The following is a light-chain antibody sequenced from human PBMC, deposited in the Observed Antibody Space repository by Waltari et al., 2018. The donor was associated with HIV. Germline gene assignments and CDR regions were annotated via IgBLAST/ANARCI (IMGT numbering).Light chain of an antibody. CDR2: DVI. Sequence: QSALTQPASVSGSPGQSITISCTGTSSDVGSTKYVSCHQQYPGEAPKLIIHDVIDRPSGISNRFSGSKSGNMASLTISGLQTEDEAYYYCSSYTSSSTYVFGTGTRVTVL. J-gene: IGLJ1*01. V-gene: IGLV2-14*03. CDR1: SSDVGSTKY. CDR3: SSYTSSSTYV.